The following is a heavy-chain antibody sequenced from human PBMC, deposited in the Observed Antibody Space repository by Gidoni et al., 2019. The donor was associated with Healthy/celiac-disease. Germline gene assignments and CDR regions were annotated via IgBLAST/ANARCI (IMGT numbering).Heavy chain of an antibody. CDR3: ARVGPVAGNFDY. D-gene: IGHD6-19*01. J-gene: IGHJ4*02. V-gene: IGHV3-33*01. CDR2: IWYDGSNK. Sequence: QVQLVESGGGVVQPGRSLRLSCAASGFTFSSYGMHWVRQAPGKGLEWVAVIWYDGSNKYYADSVKGRFTISRDNSKNTLYLQMNSLRAEDTAVYYCARVGPVAGNFDYWGQGTLVTVSS. CDR1: GFTFSSYG.